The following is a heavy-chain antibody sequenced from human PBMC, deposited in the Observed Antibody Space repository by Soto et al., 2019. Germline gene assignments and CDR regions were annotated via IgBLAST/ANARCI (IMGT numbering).Heavy chain of an antibody. D-gene: IGHD2-2*01. CDR2: IYWDDDK. J-gene: IGHJ5*02. Sequence: QITLKESGPTLVKPTQTLTLTCTFSGFSLSTSGVGVGWIRQPPGKALEWLALIYWDDDKRYSPSLKSRLTITKDTSKNQVVLTMTNMDPVDTATYYCAHRSVVVVPAAYNGFDPWGQGTLVTVYS. CDR1: GFSLSTSGVG. V-gene: IGHV2-5*02. CDR3: AHRSVVVVPAAYNGFDP.